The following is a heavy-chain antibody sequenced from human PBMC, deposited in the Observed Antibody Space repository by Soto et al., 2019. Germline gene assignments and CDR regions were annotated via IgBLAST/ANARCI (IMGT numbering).Heavy chain of an antibody. J-gene: IGHJ4*02. CDR1: GGSISSGGYY. D-gene: IGHD6-13*01. CDR2: IYYSGST. CDR3: ASSPVRQQLVYFDY. V-gene: IGHV4-31*03. Sequence: QVQLQESGPGLVKPSQTLSLTCTVSGGSISSGGYYWSWIRQHPGKGLEWIGYIYYSGSTYYNPSLKIRVTISVDPSKTQFSLKLSSVTAADTAVYYCASSPVRQQLVYFDYWGQGTLVTVSS.